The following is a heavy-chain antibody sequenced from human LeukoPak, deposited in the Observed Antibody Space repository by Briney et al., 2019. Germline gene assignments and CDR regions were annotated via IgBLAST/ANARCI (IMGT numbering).Heavy chain of an antibody. CDR2: ISGSGGST. D-gene: IGHD3-3*01. V-gene: IGHV3-23*01. CDR1: GFTFSSYA. CDR3: AKRLDFGVVIILENDAFDI. Sequence: GGSLRLSCAASGFTFSSYAMSWVRQAPGKGLEWVSAISGSGGSTYYADSVKGRFTISRDNSKNTLYLQMNSLRAEDTAVYYCAKRLDFGVVIILENDAFDIWGQGTMVTVSS. J-gene: IGHJ3*02.